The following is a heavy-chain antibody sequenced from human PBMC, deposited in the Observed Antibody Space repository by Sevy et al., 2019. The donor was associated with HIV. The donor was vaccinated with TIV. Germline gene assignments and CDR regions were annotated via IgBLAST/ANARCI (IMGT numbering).Heavy chain of an antibody. CDR2: INHSGST. CDR3: ARGLFHYYHSSGYYFFAY. D-gene: IGHD3-22*01. J-gene: IGHJ4*02. Sequence: SETLSLTCAVYGGSFSGYYWSWIRQPPGKGLEWIGEINHSGSTNYNPSLKSRVTISVDTSKNQFSLKLSSVTAADTAVYYCARGLFHYYHSSGYYFFAYWGQGTLVTVSS. CDR1: GGSFSGYY. V-gene: IGHV4-34*01.